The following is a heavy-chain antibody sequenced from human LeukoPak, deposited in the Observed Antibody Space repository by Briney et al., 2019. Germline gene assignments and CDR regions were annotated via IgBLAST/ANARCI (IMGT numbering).Heavy chain of an antibody. V-gene: IGHV4-39*01. CDR1: GVSISSSSYY. D-gene: IGHD2-15*01. CDR3: ARLSYGYCSGGSRWWNWFDP. CDR2: IYYSGSS. Sequence: SETLSLTCTVSGVSISSSSYYWGWLRQPPGKGLEWIGSIYYSGSSYYNPSLKSRVTISVDTSKNQLSLKLSSVTAADTAVYYCARLSYGYCSGGSRWWNWFDPWGQGTLVTVSS. J-gene: IGHJ5*02.